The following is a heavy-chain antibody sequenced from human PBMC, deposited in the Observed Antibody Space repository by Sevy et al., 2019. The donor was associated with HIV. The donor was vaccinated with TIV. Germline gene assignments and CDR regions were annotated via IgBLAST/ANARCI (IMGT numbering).Heavy chain of an antibody. CDR1: GFTFSNAW. Sequence: GGSLRLSCAASGFTFSNAWMSWVRQAPGKGLEWVGRIKSKTYGGTTDYAEPVKGRFTISRDDSKNTLYLEMNSLKTEDTAIYYSTTDSKKRGLSALLDYWGQGTLVTVSS. CDR2: IKSKTYGGTT. J-gene: IGHJ4*02. V-gene: IGHV3-15*01. CDR3: TTDSKKRGLSALLDY. D-gene: IGHD3-10*01.